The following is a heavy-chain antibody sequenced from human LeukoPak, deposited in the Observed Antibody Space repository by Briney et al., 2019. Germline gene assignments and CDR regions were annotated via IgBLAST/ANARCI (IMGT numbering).Heavy chain of an antibody. V-gene: IGHV4-59*01. D-gene: IGHD1-26*01. CDR1: GGSISSYY. J-gene: IGHJ6*03. CDR2: IYYSGST. Sequence: SETLSLTCTVSGGSISSYYWSWVRQPPGKGLEWIGYIYYSGSTNYNPSLKSRVTISVDTSKNQFSLKLSSVTAADTAVYYCASGAYSYYYMDVWGKGTTVTISS. CDR3: ASGAYSYYYMDV.